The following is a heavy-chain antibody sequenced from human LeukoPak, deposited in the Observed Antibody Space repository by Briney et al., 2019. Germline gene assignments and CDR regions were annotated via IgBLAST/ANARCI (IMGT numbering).Heavy chain of an antibody. CDR3: AKRGSAWSFDH. V-gene: IGHV3-23*01. D-gene: IGHD6-19*01. CDR1: GFTFSSFA. J-gene: IGHJ4*02. Sequence: GGSLRLSCAASGFTFSSFAMTWVRQAPGKGLEWVSAISSSGGTIFYADSVKGRFTISRDNSKNTLYLRMNSLRVEDTALYYCAKRGSAWSFDHWGQGTLVTVSS. CDR2: ISSSGGTI.